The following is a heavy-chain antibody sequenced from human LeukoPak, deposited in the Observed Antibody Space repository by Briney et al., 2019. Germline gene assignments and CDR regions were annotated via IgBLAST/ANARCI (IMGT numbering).Heavy chain of an antibody. V-gene: IGHV4-59*01. CDR1: GGSISSYY. CDR3: ARSDGYYYDSSGYYYDY. Sequence: SETLSLTCTVSGGSISSYYWSCIRQPPGKGQEWLGYIYYSGSTNYNPSLKSRVTISVDTSKNQFSLKLSSVTAADTAVYYCARSDGYYYDSSGYYYDYWGQGTLVTVSS. D-gene: IGHD3-22*01. CDR2: IYYSGST. J-gene: IGHJ4*02.